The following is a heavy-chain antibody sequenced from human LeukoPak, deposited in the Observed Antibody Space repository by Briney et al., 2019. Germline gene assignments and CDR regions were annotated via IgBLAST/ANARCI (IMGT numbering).Heavy chain of an antibody. V-gene: IGHV3-23*01. CDR3: AKGSKETREIYYYYYYMDV. Sequence: GGSLRLSCAASGFTFSSYDMTWARQAPGKGLEGVSAMSGRGGSTYYAASVKGRFTISRDSSKNTLYLQMNSLRAEDTAVYYCAKGSKETREIYYYYYYMDVWGKGTTVTVSS. CDR1: GFTFSSYD. J-gene: IGHJ6*03. CDR2: MSGRGGST. D-gene: IGHD3-10*01.